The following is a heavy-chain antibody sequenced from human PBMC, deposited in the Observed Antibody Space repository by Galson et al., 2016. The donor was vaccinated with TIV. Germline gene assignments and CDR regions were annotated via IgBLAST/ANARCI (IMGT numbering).Heavy chain of an antibody. J-gene: IGHJ6*02. CDR1: GGSISNGDYY. CDR3: ARCRGDYYYGIDV. D-gene: IGHD3-10*01. Sequence: TLSLTCSVFGGSISNGDYYWTWIRQPPGKGLEWIGYVYYSGATNYNPSLKRRVTLSVDRSTNQFSLRLTSVTAADTAVYSCARCRGDYYYGIDVWGQGTTVTVSS. CDR2: VYYSGAT. V-gene: IGHV4-30-4*08.